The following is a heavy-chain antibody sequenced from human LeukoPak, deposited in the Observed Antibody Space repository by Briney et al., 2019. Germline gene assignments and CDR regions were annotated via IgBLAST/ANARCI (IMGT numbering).Heavy chain of an antibody. CDR1: GFTFISYA. J-gene: IGHJ4*02. CDR3: ARVRDISGHWGFLGY. D-gene: IGHD6-19*01. V-gene: IGHV3-74*01. Sequence: GGSLRLSCAASGFTFISYAMRWVRQAPGKGLEWVSRINKDGSNTNYADSVKGRFTISRDNAKNTLYLQMNSLRAEDTAVFYCARVRDISGHWGFLGYWGQGTLVTVPS. CDR2: INKDGSNT.